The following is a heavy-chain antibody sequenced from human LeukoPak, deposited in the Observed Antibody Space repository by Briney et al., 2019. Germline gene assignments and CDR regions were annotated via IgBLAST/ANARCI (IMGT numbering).Heavy chain of an antibody. D-gene: IGHD1-26*01. V-gene: IGHV3-21*04. J-gene: IGHJ4*02. CDR2: ISYTGTYI. CDR1: GFTFSSYN. Sequence: GGSLRLSCAASGFTFSSYNMNWVRQAPGKGLEWVSSISYTGTYIYYADSVKGRFTISRDNAQNSLYLQMNSLRAEDTAIYYCVRDRGTYRPIDYWGQGTLVTVSS. CDR3: VRDRGTYRPIDY.